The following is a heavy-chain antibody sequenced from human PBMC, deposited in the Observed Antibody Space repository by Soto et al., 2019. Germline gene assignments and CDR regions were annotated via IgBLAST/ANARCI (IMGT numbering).Heavy chain of an antibody. D-gene: IGHD3-16*01. CDR2: INYNGGST. Sequence: GSLRLSCAASGFIFDDYGMSWVRQAPGKGLEYVSAINYNGGSTYYANSVKGRFTISRDNSKNTLYLQMGSLRAEDMAVYYCARIGGGFDYWGQGTLVTVSS. J-gene: IGHJ4*02. V-gene: IGHV3-64*01. CDR1: GFIFDDYG. CDR3: ARIGGGFDY.